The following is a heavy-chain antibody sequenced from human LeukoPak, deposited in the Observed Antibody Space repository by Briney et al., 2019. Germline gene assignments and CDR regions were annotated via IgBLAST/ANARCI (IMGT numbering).Heavy chain of an antibody. CDR2: IGGRGSNI. CDR1: GFTFSSYS. J-gene: IGHJ6*02. V-gene: IGHV3-48*01. D-gene: IGHD3-3*01. Sequence: GGSLRLSCAASGFTFSSYSMNWVRQAPGKGLEWVSYIGGRGSNICYADSVKGRFTTSRDNAKNSVNLQMNSPRAEDTAVYYCARDYDPQFVYYYYGLDVWGQGTTVTVSS. CDR3: ARDYDPQFVYYYYGLDV.